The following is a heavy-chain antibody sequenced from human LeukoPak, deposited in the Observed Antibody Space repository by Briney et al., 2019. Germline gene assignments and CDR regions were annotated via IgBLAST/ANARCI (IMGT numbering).Heavy chain of an antibody. J-gene: IGHJ6*02. CDR1: GGSFSGYY. V-gene: IGHV4-34*01. Sequence: SETLSLTCAVYGGSFSGYYWSWIRQPPGKGLEWIGEINHSGSTNYNQSLKSRVTISVDTSKNQFSLKLSSVTAADTAVYYCARPNQSPYYYGMDVWGQGTTVTVSS. CDR3: ARPNQSPYYYGMDV. CDR2: INHSGST.